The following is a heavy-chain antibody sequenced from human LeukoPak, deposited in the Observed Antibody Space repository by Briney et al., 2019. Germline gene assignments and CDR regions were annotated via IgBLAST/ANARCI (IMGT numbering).Heavy chain of an antibody. CDR3: AGEGHYYDSSGYYYGGEDY. V-gene: IGHV4-4*07. J-gene: IGHJ4*02. Sequence: PSETLSLTCTVSGGSISSYYWSWIRQPAGKGLEWIGRIYTRGSTNYNPSLKSRVTMSVDTSKNQFSLKLSSVTAADTAVYYCAGEGHYYDSSGYYYGGEDYWGQGTLVTVS. CDR2: IYTRGST. D-gene: IGHD3-22*01. CDR1: GGSISSYY.